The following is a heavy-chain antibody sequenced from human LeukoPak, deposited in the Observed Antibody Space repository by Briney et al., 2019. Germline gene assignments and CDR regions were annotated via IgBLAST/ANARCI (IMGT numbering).Heavy chain of an antibody. Sequence: SETLSLTCTVSGGSISSYYWSWIRQPPGKGLELIGYIYYSGSTNYNPSLKSRVTISVDTSKNQFSLKLSSVTAADTAVYYCARVSYSSSWYPWYFDLWGRGTLVTVSS. CDR3: ARVSYSSSWYPWYFDL. CDR2: IYYSGST. V-gene: IGHV4-59*01. CDR1: GGSISSYY. D-gene: IGHD6-13*01. J-gene: IGHJ2*01.